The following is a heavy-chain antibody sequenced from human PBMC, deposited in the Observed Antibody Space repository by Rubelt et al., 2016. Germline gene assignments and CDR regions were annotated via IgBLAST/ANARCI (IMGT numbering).Heavy chain of an antibody. V-gene: IGHV1-69*09. Sequence: QVQLVQSGAEVKKPGASVKVSCKASGYTFTGYYMHWVRQAPGQGLEWMGRIIPILGIANYAQKFQGRVTITADKSTSTAYMELSSLRSEDTAVYYCARDYSSGWKRGVYGMDVWGQGTTVTVSS. CDR3: ARDYSSGWKRGVYGMDV. J-gene: IGHJ6*02. D-gene: IGHD6-19*01. CDR2: IIPILGIA. CDR1: GYTFTGYY.